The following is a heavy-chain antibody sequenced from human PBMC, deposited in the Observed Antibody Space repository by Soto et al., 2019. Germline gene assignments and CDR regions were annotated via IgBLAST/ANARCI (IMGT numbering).Heavy chain of an antibody. CDR3: ARDQDFWSGYIDF. Sequence: SETLSLTCTVSGDSISSADYSWTWIRQPPGKGLEWIGYILPSGNTYYNPSLKSRLTMSVDTSKNQFTLRLSSVTAADTAVYYWARDQDFWSGYIDFWGQGTLVTVSS. D-gene: IGHD3-3*01. CDR1: GDSISSADYS. J-gene: IGHJ4*02. CDR2: ILPSGNT. V-gene: IGHV4-30-4*01.